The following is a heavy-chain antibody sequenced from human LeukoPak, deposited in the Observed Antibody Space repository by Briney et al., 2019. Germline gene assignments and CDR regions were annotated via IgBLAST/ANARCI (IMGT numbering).Heavy chain of an antibody. CDR3: ARGGSEIFHSSEFDY. D-gene: IGHD6-19*01. CDR2: ISAYNGNT. V-gene: IGHV1-18*01. J-gene: IGHJ4*02. CDR1: GYTFTSYG. Sequence: ASVKVSCKASGYTFTSYGISWVRQAPGQGLEWMGWISAYNGNTNYAQKLQGRVTMTTDTSTSTAYMELRSLRSDDTAVYYCARGGSEIFHSSEFDYWGQGTLVTVSS.